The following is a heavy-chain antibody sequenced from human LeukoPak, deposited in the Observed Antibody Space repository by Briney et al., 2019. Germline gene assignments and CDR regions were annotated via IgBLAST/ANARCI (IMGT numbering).Heavy chain of an antibody. J-gene: IGHJ4*02. V-gene: IGHV3-30*04. Sequence: GGSLRLSCAASGFTFSSYAMHWVRQAPGKGLEWVAAISYDGPNKYYVDSVKGRFTISRDNSKNTLYLRMNSLRAEDTAVYYCARASTVLRYFDWLRAKDRFFDYWGQGTLVTVSS. CDR1: GFTFSSYA. CDR3: ARASTVLRYFDWLRAKDRFFDY. CDR2: ISYDGPNK. D-gene: IGHD3-9*01.